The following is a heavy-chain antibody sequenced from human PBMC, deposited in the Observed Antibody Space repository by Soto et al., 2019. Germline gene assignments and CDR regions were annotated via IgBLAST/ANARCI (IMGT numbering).Heavy chain of an antibody. D-gene: IGHD3-3*01. Sequence: PSETLSLTCTVSGGSISSYYWSWIRQPPGKGLEWIGYIYYSGSTNYNPSLKSRVTISVDTSKNQFSLKLSSVTAADTAVYYCARDRFLEWVDPRVSTRTIPDPIGGMDVWGRGTTVTVSS. CDR3: ARDRFLEWVDPRVSTRTIPDPIGGMDV. CDR1: GGSISSYY. V-gene: IGHV4-59*01. CDR2: IYYSGST. J-gene: IGHJ6*02.